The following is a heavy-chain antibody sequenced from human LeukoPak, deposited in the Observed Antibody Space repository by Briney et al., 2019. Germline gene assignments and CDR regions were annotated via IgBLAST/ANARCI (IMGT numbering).Heavy chain of an antibody. J-gene: IGHJ4*02. CDR3: ARETGSGYDFAY. CDR1: GYTFTGYY. CDR2: INPNSGGT. Sequence: ASVKVSCKASGYTFTGYYMHRVRQAPGQGLEWMGWINPNSGGTNYAQKFQGRVTMTRDTSISTAYMELSRLRSDDTAVYYCARETGSGYDFAYWGQGTLVTVSS. V-gene: IGHV1-2*02. D-gene: IGHD5-12*01.